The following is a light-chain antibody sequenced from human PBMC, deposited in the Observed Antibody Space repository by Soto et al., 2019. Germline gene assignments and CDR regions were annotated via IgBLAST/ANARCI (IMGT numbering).Light chain of an antibody. V-gene: IGKV1-5*03. CDR2: KAS. J-gene: IGKJ1*01. Sequence: DIQMTQSPSTLSASVGDRVTITCRASQSISSWLAWYQQKRGKAPNLMIYKASSVESGVPSRFSVSGSGTEFTLTISSLQPDDFATYYCQQYNSYPLTFGQGTKVEIK. CDR3: QQYNSYPLT. CDR1: QSISSW.